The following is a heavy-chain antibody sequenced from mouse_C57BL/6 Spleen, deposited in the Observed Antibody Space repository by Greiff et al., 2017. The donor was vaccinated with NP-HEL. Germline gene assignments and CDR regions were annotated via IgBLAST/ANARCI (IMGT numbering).Heavy chain of an antibody. D-gene: IGHD1-1*01. CDR2: IYPGSGST. CDR1: GYTFTSYW. CDR3: ARNGVVATDFDY. V-gene: IGHV1-55*01. J-gene: IGHJ2*01. Sequence: VQLQQPGAELVKPGASVKMSCKASGYTFTSYWITWVKQRPGQGLEWIGDIYPGSGSTNYNEKFKSKATLTVDTSSSTAYMQLSSLTSEDSAVYYCARNGVVATDFDYWGQGTTLTVSS.